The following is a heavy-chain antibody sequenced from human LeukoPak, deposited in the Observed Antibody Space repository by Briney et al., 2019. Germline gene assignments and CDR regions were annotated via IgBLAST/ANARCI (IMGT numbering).Heavy chain of an antibody. J-gene: IGHJ4*02. Sequence: ASVKVSCKASGYTFTSYDINWVRQATGQGLEWMGWMNPNSGNTGYAQKFQGRVTMIRNTSISTAYMELSSLRSEDTAVYYCARGGIRGYSYVNGYWGQGTLVTVSS. CDR2: MNPNSGNT. V-gene: IGHV1-8*01. CDR3: ARGGIRGYSYVNGY. D-gene: IGHD5-18*01. CDR1: GYTFTSYD.